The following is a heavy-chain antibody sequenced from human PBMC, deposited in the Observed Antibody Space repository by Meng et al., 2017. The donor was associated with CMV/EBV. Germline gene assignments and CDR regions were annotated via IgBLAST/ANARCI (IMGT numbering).Heavy chain of an antibody. Sequence: SETLSLTCAVYGGSFSGYYWSWIRQPPGKGLEWIGEINHSGSTNYNPSLKSRATISVDTSKNQFSLKLSSVTAADTAVYYCARGFRDTIFGVVIMYGMDVWGQGTTVTVSS. CDR3: ARGFRDTIFGVVIMYGMDV. D-gene: IGHD3-3*01. J-gene: IGHJ6*02. CDR2: INHSGST. V-gene: IGHV4-34*01. CDR1: GGSFSGYY.